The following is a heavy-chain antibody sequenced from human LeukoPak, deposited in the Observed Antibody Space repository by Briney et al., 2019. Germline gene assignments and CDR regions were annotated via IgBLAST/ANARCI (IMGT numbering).Heavy chain of an antibody. J-gene: IGHJ6*03. CDR3: AKDVSYYDILTGPRNMDV. V-gene: IGHV3-30*18. CDR2: ISYDGSNK. CDR1: GFTFSSYG. D-gene: IGHD3-9*01. Sequence: GGSLRLSCAASGFTFSSYGMHWVRQAPGKGLEWVAVISYDGSNKYYADSVKGRFTISRDNSKNTLYLQMTSLRAEDTAVYYCAKDVSYYDILTGPRNMDVWGKGTTVTVSS.